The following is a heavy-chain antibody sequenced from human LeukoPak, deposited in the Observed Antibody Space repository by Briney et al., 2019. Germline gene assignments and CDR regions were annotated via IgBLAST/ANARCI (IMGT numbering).Heavy chain of an antibody. CDR3: AKDLGIVAAYCYGMDV. CDR1: GFTFSGYG. CDR2: ISYDGSNK. Sequence: PGRSLRLSCAASGFTFSGYGMHWVRQAPGKGLEWVAVISYDGSNKYYADSVKGRFTIPRDNSKNTAYLQMNSLRAEDTAVYYCAKDLGIVAAYCYGMDVWGQGTTVTVSS. V-gene: IGHV3-30*18. J-gene: IGHJ6*02. D-gene: IGHD6-13*01.